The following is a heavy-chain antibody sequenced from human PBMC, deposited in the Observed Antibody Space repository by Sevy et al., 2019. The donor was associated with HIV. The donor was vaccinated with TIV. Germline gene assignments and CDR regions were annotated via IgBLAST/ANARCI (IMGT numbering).Heavy chain of an antibody. J-gene: IGHJ5*01. CDR2: ISGSGQIS. V-gene: IGHV3-23*01. CDR3: AKDRIESSFYGSNWFDF. Sequence: GGSLRLSCAASGFTFTSYAMYWVRQAPGKGLEWVAAISGSGQISFYADSVKGRFTVSSDRSKNRLFVKMDSLRVEDTALYYCAKDRIESSFYGSNWFDFWGKGTPVTVSS. CDR1: GFTFTSYA. D-gene: IGHD3-22*01.